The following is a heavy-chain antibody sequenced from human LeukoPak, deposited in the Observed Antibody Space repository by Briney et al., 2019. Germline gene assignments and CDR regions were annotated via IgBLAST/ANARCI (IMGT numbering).Heavy chain of an antibody. D-gene: IGHD3-3*01. CDR3: AARDYDFWSGYGVNAFDI. Sequence: SGTLSLTCAVSGGSISSSNWWSWVRQPPGKGLEWIGEIYHSGSTNYNPSLKSRVTISVDKSKNQFSLKLSSVTAADTAVYYCAARDYDFWSGYGVNAFDIWGQGTMVTVSS. J-gene: IGHJ3*02. CDR2: IYHSGST. CDR1: GGSISSSNW. V-gene: IGHV4-4*02.